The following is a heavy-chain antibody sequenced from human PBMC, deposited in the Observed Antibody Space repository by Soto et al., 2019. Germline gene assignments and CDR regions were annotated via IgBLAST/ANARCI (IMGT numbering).Heavy chain of an antibody. CDR1: GFTFGDFV. J-gene: IGHJ4*02. CDR3: AQLSLEVAGPFDY. CDR2: ISWDSKTI. D-gene: IGHD6-19*01. V-gene: IGHV3-9*01. Sequence: GGSLRLSCEASGFTFGDFVMNWVRQVPGKGLEWVSGISWDSKTILYADSVKGRFTISRDNAKNTLFLHMDRLRVEDTAFYFCAQLSLEVAGPFDYWGRGTLVTVSS.